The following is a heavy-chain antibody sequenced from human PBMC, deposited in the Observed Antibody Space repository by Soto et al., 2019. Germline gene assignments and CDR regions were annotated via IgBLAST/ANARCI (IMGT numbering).Heavy chain of an antibody. D-gene: IGHD2-15*01. Sequence: PSETLSLTCTVSGGSISSSSYYWGWIRQPPGKGLEWIGSIYYSGSTYYNPSLKSRVTISVDTSKNQLSLKLSSVTAADTAVYYCARWRMTQDYYFDYWGQGTLVTVSS. CDR1: GGSISSSSYY. J-gene: IGHJ4*02. CDR2: IYYSGST. CDR3: ARWRMTQDYYFDY. V-gene: IGHV4-39*01.